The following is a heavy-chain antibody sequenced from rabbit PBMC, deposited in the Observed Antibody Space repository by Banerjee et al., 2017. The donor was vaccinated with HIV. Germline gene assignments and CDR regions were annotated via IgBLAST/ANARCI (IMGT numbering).Heavy chain of an antibody. CDR1: GFDFSSNA. D-gene: IGHD4-1*01. Sequence: LEESGGGLVKPEGSLTLTCKASGFDFSSNAICWVRQAPGKGLEWIGTIYAGSSGDTVYATWAKGRFTIAKAAWTTVTLQMTRLTAADTASYFCARDLAGVIGWNFNLWGPGTLVTVS. CDR3: ARDLAGVIGWNFNL. CDR2: IYAGSSGDT. V-gene: IGHV1S45*01. J-gene: IGHJ4*01.